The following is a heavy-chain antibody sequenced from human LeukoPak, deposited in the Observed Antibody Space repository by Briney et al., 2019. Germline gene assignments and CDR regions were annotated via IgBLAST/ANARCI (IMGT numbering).Heavy chain of an antibody. CDR2: IHYTRST. CDR1: GGSISGYY. V-gene: IGHV4-59*01. CDR3: VGGSGWLVQY. D-gene: IGHD6-19*01. Sequence: SETLSLTCTVSGGSISGYYWSWIRQPPGKGLEWIGYIHYTRSTNYNPSLRSRVAISVDASKNQFSLNLSFVTAADTAVYYCVGGSGWLVQYWGQGSLVTVSS. J-gene: IGHJ4*02.